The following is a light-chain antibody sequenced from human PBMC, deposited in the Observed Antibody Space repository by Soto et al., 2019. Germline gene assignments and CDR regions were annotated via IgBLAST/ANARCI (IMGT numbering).Light chain of an antibody. CDR3: HQYATSLLT. CDR1: QSVTTY. J-gene: IGKJ1*01. CDR2: GAS. V-gene: IGKV3-20*01. Sequence: EIVLTQSPGILSLSPGERATLSCRASQSVTTYLAWTQQKPGQAPRLLISGASSRATGIPERFSGSGSGTHFTLTISRLEPEDFAVYYCHQYATSLLTFGQGTKVDIK.